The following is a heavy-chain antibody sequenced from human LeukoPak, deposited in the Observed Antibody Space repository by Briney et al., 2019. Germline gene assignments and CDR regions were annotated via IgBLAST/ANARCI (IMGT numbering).Heavy chain of an antibody. CDR3: ARNRLGYCSGGSCYSGSGKYYYYGMDV. Sequence: GGSLRLSCAASGFTFSSYWMSWVRQAPGKGLEWVANIKQDGSEKYYVDSVKGRFTISRDNAKNSLYLQMNSLRAEDTAVYYCARNRLGYCSGGSCYSGSGKYYYYGMDVWGQGTTVTVSS. CDR1: GFTFSSYW. D-gene: IGHD2-15*01. J-gene: IGHJ6*02. V-gene: IGHV3-7*01. CDR2: IKQDGSEK.